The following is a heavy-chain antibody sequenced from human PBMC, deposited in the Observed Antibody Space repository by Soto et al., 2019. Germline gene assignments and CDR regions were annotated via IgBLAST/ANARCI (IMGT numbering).Heavy chain of an antibody. V-gene: IGHV3-23*01. CDR3: VRKIVGTTTSGAYWYFDV. D-gene: IGHD1-26*01. CDR2: VSGGGDAT. CDR1: GFTFSSFA. J-gene: IGHJ2*01. Sequence: EVQLLESGGGLVQPGGSLRLSCAASGFTFSSFAMNWVRQAPGKGLEWVSGVSGGGDATFYAASVKGRFTISRVQSKNTLDLQMNGLRAEDTAVYYCVRKIVGTTTSGAYWYFDVWGRGTLVTVSS.